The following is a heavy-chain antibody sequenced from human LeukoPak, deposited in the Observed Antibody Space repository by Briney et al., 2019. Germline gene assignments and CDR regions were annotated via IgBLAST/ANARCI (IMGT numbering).Heavy chain of an antibody. CDR1: GFTFDDYA. J-gene: IGHJ4*02. Sequence: TGGSLRLPCAASGFTFDDYAMHWVRQAPGKGLEWVSLISGDGSSTYYADSVRGRFTISRDNSKNSLYLQMNSLRTEDTALYYCAKVPYYYDSSGGFDYWGQGTLVTVSS. D-gene: IGHD3-22*01. CDR2: ISGDGSST. CDR3: AKVPYYYDSSGGFDY. V-gene: IGHV3-43*02.